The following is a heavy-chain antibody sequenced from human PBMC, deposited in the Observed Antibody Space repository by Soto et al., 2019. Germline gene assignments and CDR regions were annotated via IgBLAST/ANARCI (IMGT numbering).Heavy chain of an antibody. D-gene: IGHD6-13*01. V-gene: IGHV1-18*04. J-gene: IGHJ4*01. CDR1: GYTFLSYG. CDR3: ASAKELESSSSWGHFDC. Sequence: ASVKVSCKTSGYTFLSYGITWVRQAPGQGLEWMGWISVYNGITNYAQNLLGRVTMTTDTSASTAFMELRSLRSDDTAVYYCASAKELESSSSWGHFDCWGHQSLVTVAS. CDR2: ISVYNGIT.